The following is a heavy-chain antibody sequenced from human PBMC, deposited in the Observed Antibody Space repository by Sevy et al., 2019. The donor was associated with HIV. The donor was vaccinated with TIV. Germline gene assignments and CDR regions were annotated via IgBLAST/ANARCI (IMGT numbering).Heavy chain of an antibody. D-gene: IGHD6-19*01. CDR3: ARGEQWLSFNY. Sequence: GESLKISCAASGFNISSNYLSWVRQAPGKGLERVSVIYGNNSTYYADFVKGRFTISSDNSKNTLYLQMNSLRVEDTAIYYCARGEQWLSFNYWGQGTLVTVSS. J-gene: IGHJ4*02. V-gene: IGHV3-53*01. CDR2: IYGNNST. CDR1: GFNISSNY.